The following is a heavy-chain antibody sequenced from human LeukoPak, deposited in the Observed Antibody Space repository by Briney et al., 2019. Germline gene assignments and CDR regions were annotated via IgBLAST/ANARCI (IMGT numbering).Heavy chain of an antibody. Sequence: SETLSLTCTVSGGSIRRSGTFWAWLRQHPGKGLEWIGSIDYSGSTSYNPSRKSRVSISVYTSNNQFSLELTSATATDTGVYYCARRTTGYSSSFNYWGQGTLVTVSS. D-gene: IGHD6-13*01. CDR2: IDYSGST. J-gene: IGHJ4*02. CDR3: ARRTTGYSSSFNY. V-gene: IGHV4-39*01. CDR1: GGSIRRSGTF.